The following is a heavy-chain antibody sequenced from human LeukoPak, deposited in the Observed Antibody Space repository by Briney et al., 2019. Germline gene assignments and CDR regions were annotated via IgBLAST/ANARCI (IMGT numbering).Heavy chain of an antibody. CDR1: GYSFSSYW. CDR2: IYPGDSDT. V-gene: IGHV5-51*01. J-gene: IGHJ4*02. D-gene: IGHD4/OR15-4a*01. Sequence: GESLKISCQGSGYSFSSYWIGWVRQMPGKGLEWMGIIYPGDSDTRYSPSFQGQVTISVDKSIRTAYVQWSSLQASDTAMYYCARRVLDYFEHWGQGTLVTVSS. CDR3: ARRVLDYFEH.